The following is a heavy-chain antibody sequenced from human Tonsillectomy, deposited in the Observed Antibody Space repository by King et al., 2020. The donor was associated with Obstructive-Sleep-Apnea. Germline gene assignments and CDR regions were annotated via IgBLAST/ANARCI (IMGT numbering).Heavy chain of an antibody. D-gene: IGHD3-22*01. Sequence: QLVQSGAEVKKPGASVKVSCKASGYTFTGYYMHWVRQAPGQGLEWMGWINPNSGGTNYAQKFQGWVTMTRDTSISTAYMELSRLRSDDTAVYYCARGRGVTMIVVGDGMDVWGQGTTVTVSS. V-gene: IGHV1-2*04. CDR1: GYTFTGYY. J-gene: IGHJ6*02. CDR3: ARGRGVTMIVVGDGMDV. CDR2: INPNSGGT.